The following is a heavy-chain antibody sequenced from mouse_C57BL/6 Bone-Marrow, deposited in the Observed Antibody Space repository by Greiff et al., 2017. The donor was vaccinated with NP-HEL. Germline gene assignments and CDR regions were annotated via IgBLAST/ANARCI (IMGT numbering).Heavy chain of an antibody. CDR2: INPSNGGT. V-gene: IGHV1-53*01. D-gene: IGHD1-1*01. J-gene: IGHJ4*01. Sequence: VQLQQSGTELVKPGASVKLSCKASGYTFTSYWMHWVKQRPGQGLEWIGNINPSNGGTNYNEKFKSKATLTVDKSSSTAYMQLSSLTSEDSAVYYCARWTVVATFNYYAMDYWGQGTSVTVSS. CDR3: ARWTVVATFNYYAMDY. CDR1: GYTFTSYW.